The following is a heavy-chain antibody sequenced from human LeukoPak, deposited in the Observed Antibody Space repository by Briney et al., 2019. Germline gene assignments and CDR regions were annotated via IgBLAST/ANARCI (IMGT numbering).Heavy chain of an antibody. J-gene: IGHJ4*02. D-gene: IGHD1-26*01. Sequence: SETLSLTCNVSGGSISSSSYYWGWIRQPPGKGLEWIGSIYYSGTTYYNPSLKSRVTMSVDTSKNQFSLKLSSVTAADTAVYYCAREGGSYRSFDYWGQGTLVTVSS. CDR3: AREGGSYRSFDY. CDR1: GGSISSSSYY. CDR2: IYYSGTT. V-gene: IGHV4-39*07.